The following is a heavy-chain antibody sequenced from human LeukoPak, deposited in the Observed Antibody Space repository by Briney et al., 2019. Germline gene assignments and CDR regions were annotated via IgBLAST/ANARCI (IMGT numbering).Heavy chain of an antibody. D-gene: IGHD2-2*01. J-gene: IGHJ4*02. CDR2: IYTSGST. CDR3: ARERAAAYYFDY. CDR1: GGSISSYY. Sequence: SETLSLTCTVSGGSISSYYWSWIRQPAGKGLEWIGRIYTSGSTNYHPSLKSRVTMSVDPSKNQFALNLSSVTAADTAVYYCARERAAAYYFDYWGQGTLVTVSS. V-gene: IGHV4-4*07.